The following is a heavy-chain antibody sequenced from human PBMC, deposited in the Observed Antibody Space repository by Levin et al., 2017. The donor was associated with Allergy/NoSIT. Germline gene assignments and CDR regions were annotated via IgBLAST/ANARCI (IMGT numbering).Heavy chain of an antibody. V-gene: IGHV1-18*01. CDR1: GYTFKNYG. CDR2: ISTHNGNT. D-gene: IGHD2-2*01. CDR3: ARFVVTPVSYFYMDV. Sequence: ASVKVSCKASGYTFKNYGISWVRQAPGQGLERMGWISTHNGNTNYAQSFQGRVTMTTDTSTSTADMELRSLISDDTAVYYCARFVVTPVSYFYMDVWGKGTTVTVSS. J-gene: IGHJ6*03.